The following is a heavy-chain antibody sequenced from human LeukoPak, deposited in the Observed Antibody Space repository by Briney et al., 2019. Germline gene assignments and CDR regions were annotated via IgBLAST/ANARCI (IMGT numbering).Heavy chain of an antibody. J-gene: IGHJ6*03. CDR3: ARGNSGYYYDPSGYYGDNYYYYMDV. D-gene: IGHD3-22*01. CDR2: IYHSGST. CDR1: GGSFSDYY. V-gene: IGHV4-34*01. Sequence: PSETLSLTCAVYGGSFSDYYWTWIRQPPAKGLEWIGEIYHSGSTNYNPSLQSRVTISLDTSKTQCSLKLTSVTAADTAVYFCARGNSGYYYDPSGYYGDNYYYYMDVWGKGTTVTVSS.